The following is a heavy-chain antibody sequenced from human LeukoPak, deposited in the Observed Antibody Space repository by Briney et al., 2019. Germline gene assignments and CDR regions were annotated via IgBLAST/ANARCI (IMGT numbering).Heavy chain of an antibody. CDR1: GFTVSSNY. CDR2: ISGGGGST. Sequence: GGSLRLSCAASGFTVSSNYRNWVRQAPGKGLEWVSTISGGGGSTYYADSVKGRFTISRDNSKNTLYLQVNSLRAEDKAVYYCAKGGKWDVTPFDYWGQGTLVTVSS. D-gene: IGHD1-26*01. J-gene: IGHJ4*02. CDR3: AKGGKWDVTPFDY. V-gene: IGHV3-23*01.